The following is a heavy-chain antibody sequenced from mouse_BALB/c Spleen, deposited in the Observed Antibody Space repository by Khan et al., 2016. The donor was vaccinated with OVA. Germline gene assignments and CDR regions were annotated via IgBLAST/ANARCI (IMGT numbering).Heavy chain of an antibody. J-gene: IGHJ2*01. D-gene: IGHD2-1*01. Sequence: EVHLVESGGGLVQPGGSLKLSCAASGFTFSSYGMSWVRQTPDKRLELVATINTNVGSTYYPDSVKGRFTISRDTAKNTLYLQMSSLKSEDTAMYYCARVGIIYYGNYAYYFDYWGQGTTLTVSS. CDR1: GFTFSSYG. V-gene: IGHV5-6-3*01. CDR2: INTNVGST. CDR3: ARVGIIYYGNYAYYFDY.